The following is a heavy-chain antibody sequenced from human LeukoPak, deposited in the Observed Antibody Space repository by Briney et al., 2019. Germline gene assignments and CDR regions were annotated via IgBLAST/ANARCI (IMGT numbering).Heavy chain of an antibody. D-gene: IGHD5-18*01. Sequence: SETLSLTCAVSGGSISSGGYSWSWIRQPPGKGLEWIGYIYHSGSTYYNPSLKSRVTISVDRSKNQFSLKPSSVTAADTAVYYCARGGYSYELDYRGQGTLVTVSS. CDR1: GGSISSGGYS. J-gene: IGHJ4*02. V-gene: IGHV4-30-2*01. CDR3: ARGGYSYELDY. CDR2: IYHSGST.